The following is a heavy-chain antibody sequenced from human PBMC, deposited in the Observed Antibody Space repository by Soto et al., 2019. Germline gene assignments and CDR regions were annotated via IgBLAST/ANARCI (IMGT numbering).Heavy chain of an antibody. Sequence: SETLSLTCSFSGDSVTSHYLTWIRQSPEKGLEWIGYMHYTGCSHYNPSLKSRLTISVDTSKNQFSLKLSSVTAADTAVYYCARHRGGPGDYEDGFDYWGQGTLVTVSS. CDR2: MHYTGCS. CDR3: ARHRGGPGDYEDGFDY. CDR1: GDSVTSHY. V-gene: IGHV4-59*08. J-gene: IGHJ4*02. D-gene: IGHD4-17*01.